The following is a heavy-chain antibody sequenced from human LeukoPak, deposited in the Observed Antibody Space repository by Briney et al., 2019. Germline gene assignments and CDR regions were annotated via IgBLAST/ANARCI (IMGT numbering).Heavy chain of an antibody. CDR2: ISYDGSNK. J-gene: IGHJ6*02. Sequence: GGSLRLSCAASGFTFSSYGMHWVRQAPGKGLEWVAVISYDGSNKYYADSVKGRFTISRDNSKNTLYLQMNSLRAEDTAVYYCAKDQYSSSSLPYYYYYGMGVWGQGTTVTVSS. V-gene: IGHV3-30*18. CDR3: AKDQYSSSSLPYYYYYGMGV. CDR1: GFTFSSYG. D-gene: IGHD6-6*01.